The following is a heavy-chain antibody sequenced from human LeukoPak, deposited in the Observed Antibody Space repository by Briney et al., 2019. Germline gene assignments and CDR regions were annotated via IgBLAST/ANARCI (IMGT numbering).Heavy chain of an antibody. Sequence: KPSETLSLTCTVSRGSVSSSTYYWRWVRQPPGKGLEWIACIYYTGSTYYNPSLKSRVTISLDMSKNEFFLTMTSVTAADTAVYFCTAEKNGSPHYWGQGTQVTVSS. CDR2: IYYTGST. J-gene: IGHJ4*02. CDR1: RGSVSSSTYY. CDR3: TAEKNGSPHY. V-gene: IGHV4-39*07. D-gene: IGHD2-8*01.